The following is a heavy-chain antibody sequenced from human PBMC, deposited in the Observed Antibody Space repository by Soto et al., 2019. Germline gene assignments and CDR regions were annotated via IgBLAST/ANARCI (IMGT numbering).Heavy chain of an antibody. V-gene: IGHV1-18*01. D-gene: IGHD6-13*01. J-gene: IGHJ6*03. Sequence: QVPLVQSGAEVKKPGASVKVSCKASGYTFTSYGISWVRQAPGQGLEWMGWISAYNGNTNYAQKLQGRVTMTTDTSTSTVYMEVRSLGSDDTAVYYCARGGRSSWYGDYYYYYSMDFWGKGTTVTVSS. CDR3: ARGGRSSWYGDYYYYYSMDF. CDR1: GYTFTSYG. CDR2: ISAYNGNT.